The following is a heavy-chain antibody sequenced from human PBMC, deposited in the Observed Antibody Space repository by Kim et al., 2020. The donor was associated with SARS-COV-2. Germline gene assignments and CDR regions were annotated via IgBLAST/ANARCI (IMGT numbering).Heavy chain of an antibody. CDR1: GYTFTSYA. V-gene: IGHV1-3*01. J-gene: IGHJ4*02. D-gene: IGHD1-26*01. Sequence: ASVKVSCKASGYTFTSYAMHWVRQAPGQRLEWMGWINAGNGNTKYSQKFQGRVTITRDTSASTAYMELSSLRSEDTAVYYCARGPTYSGSYQFDYWGQGTLVTVSS. CDR3: ARGPTYSGSYQFDY. CDR2: INAGNGNT.